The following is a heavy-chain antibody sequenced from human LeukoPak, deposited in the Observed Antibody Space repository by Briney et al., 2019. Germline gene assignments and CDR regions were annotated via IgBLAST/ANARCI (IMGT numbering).Heavy chain of an antibody. Sequence: GGSLRLSCAASGFTLSSYGMNGVRQAPGKGLEWVSYISTSSNRIDYADSVKGRFTMSRDNAKNLLYLQMNSLRDEDTAMYYCARVSAPGTSGWHFGYWGQGTLVTVSS. CDR1: GFTLSSYG. V-gene: IGHV3-48*02. CDR2: ISTSSNRI. CDR3: ARVSAPGTSGWHFGY. D-gene: IGHD6-19*01. J-gene: IGHJ4*02.